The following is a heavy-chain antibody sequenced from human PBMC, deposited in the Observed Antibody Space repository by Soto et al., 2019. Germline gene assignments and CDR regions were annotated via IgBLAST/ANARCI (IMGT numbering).Heavy chain of an antibody. V-gene: IGHV1-8*01. CDR2: MNPNSGNT. Sequence: QVQLVQSGAEVKKPGASVKVSCKASGYTFTSYDINWVRQAAGQGLEWMGWMNPNSGNTGYAQKFQGRVTMTRNTSISTAYMELSSLRSEDTAVYYCARVYSGSYYDYFDYWGQGTLVTVSS. CDR1: GYTFTSYD. J-gene: IGHJ4*02. CDR3: ARVYSGSYYDYFDY. D-gene: IGHD1-26*01.